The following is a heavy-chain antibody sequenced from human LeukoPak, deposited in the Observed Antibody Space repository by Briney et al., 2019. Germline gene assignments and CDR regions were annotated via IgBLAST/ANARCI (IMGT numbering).Heavy chain of an antibody. CDR2: ISSTGGST. D-gene: IGHD6-19*01. CDR3: ARGYSSLDP. J-gene: IGHJ5*02. Sequence: GGSLRLSCAASGFTFSSYAMSWVRQAPGKGLEWVSGISSTGGSTYYADSVKGRFTLSRDNSKNTLYLHMNSLTAEDTAVYYCARGYSSLDPWGQGTLVTVSS. CDR1: GFTFSSYA. V-gene: IGHV3-23*01.